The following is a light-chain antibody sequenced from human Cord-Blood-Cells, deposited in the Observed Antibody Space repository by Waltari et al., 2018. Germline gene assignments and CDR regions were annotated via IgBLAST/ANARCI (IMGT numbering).Light chain of an antibody. Sequence: DIQMTQSPSTLSASVGDRVTITCRASQSISSWLAWYQQKPGKAPKLRIYKASSLESGVPSRFSGSGAETEFTLTISSLQPDDFATYYCQQYNSYSYTFGQGTKLEIK. J-gene: IGKJ2*01. CDR1: QSISSW. CDR3: QQYNSYSYT. V-gene: IGKV1-5*03. CDR2: KAS.